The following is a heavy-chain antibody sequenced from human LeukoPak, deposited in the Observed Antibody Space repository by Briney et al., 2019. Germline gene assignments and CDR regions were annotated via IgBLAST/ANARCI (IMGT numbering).Heavy chain of an antibody. V-gene: IGHV1-2*02. D-gene: IGHD3-10*01. CDR1: GYTFTGYY. J-gene: IGHJ6*03. Sequence: ASMKVSCKASGYTFTGYYMHWVRQAPGQGLEWMGWINPNSGGTNYAQKFQGRVTMTRDTSISTAYMELSRLRSDETAVYYCARDKVTMVRGVPRRTTDYYSYSYMDVWGKGTTVTVSS. CDR2: INPNSGGT. CDR3: ARDKVTMVRGVPRRTTDYYSYSYMDV.